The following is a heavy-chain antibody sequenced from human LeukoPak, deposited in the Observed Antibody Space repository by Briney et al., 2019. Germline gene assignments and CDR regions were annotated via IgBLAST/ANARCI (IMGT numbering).Heavy chain of an antibody. V-gene: IGHV4-31*03. CDR2: IYHSGSV. J-gene: IGHJ4*02. CDR3: ARDRFGNNYFDS. Sequence: SQTLSLTCTVSGGSISSGGYYWSWIRQHQGKGLEWIGYIYHSGSVYYNPSLKSRVSISVDTSKNQFSLKVTSVTAADTAVYYCARDRFGNNYFDSWGQGTLVTVSS. CDR1: GGSISSGGYY. D-gene: IGHD1/OR15-1a*01.